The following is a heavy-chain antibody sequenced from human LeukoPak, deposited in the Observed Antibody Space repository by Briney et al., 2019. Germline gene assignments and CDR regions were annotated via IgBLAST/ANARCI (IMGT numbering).Heavy chain of an antibody. CDR3: VRWGPVSIIGNS. CDR1: GFTFPTHW. Sequence: GGSLRLSCVASGFTFPTHWMTWVRQAPGKGLEWVARVHPDGNQKDYVDAVQGRFTISRDNVRYSLSLQMDSLRADDTPVYYCVRWGPVSIIGNSWGQGTLVTVSS. CDR2: VHPDGNQK. D-gene: IGHD3-16*01. J-gene: IGHJ4*02. V-gene: IGHV3-7*01.